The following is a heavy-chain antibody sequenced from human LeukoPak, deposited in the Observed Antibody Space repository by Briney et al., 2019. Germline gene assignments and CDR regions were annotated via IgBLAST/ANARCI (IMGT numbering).Heavy chain of an antibody. V-gene: IGHV5-51*01. CDR3: TRALTGVFAY. CDR1: GYIFSTSW. CDR2: IYPEVSET. D-gene: IGHD3-9*01. J-gene: IGHJ4*02. Sequence: GESLKISCKGSGYIFSTSWIGWVRQMPGKGLEWMGIIYPEVSETTYSPSSEGQVTITGDNSVRTAHLQRTSLKASDTAMYYCTRALTGVFAYWGQGTLVTVSS.